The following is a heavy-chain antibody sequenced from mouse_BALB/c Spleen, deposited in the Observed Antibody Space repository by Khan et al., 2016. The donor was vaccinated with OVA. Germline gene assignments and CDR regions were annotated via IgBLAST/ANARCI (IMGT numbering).Heavy chain of an antibody. CDR3: ARSRIITTATSYCFAY. V-gene: IGHV3-1*02. J-gene: IGHJ2*01. CDR2: IHYSGST. D-gene: IGHD1-2*01. CDR1: GYSITSGYS. Sequence: VQLQESGPDLVKPSQSLSLTCTVTGYSITSGYSWHWIRQFPGNKLEWMGYIHYSGSTNYNPSLKSRISITRDTSKNQFFLPLNSVTTEDSGSYYCARSRIITTATSYCFAYWGQGTTLTVSS.